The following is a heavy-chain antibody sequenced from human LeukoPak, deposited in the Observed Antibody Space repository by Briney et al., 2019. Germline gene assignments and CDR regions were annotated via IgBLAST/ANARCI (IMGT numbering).Heavy chain of an antibody. CDR2: IKSKTHRRTT. CDR1: GFTFSNAW. V-gene: IGHV3-15*01. J-gene: IGHJ4*02. CDR3: TTSPVFDY. Sequence: GGSLRLPCAASGFTFSNAWMSWVRQAPGKGLEWVGRIKSKTHRRTTDSPAPVKGRFTLSRDDSITTLYLQMNSLKAHDTAVYYCTTSPVFDYWGQGTLVTVSS.